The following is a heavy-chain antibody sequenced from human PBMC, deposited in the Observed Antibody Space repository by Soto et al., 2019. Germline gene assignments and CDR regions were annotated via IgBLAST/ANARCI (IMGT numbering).Heavy chain of an antibody. J-gene: IGHJ4*02. CDR1: GFTFSSYG. V-gene: IGHV3-30*18. CDR2: ISYDGSNK. D-gene: IGHD1-26*01. CDR3: AKGGRWDPSHY. Sequence: QVQLVESGGGVVQPGRSLRLSCAASGFTFSSYGMHWVRQAPGKGLEWVAVISYDGSNKYYADSVKGRFTISRDNSKNTLYLQMNSLRAEDTAVYYWAKGGRWDPSHYWGQGTLVTVSS.